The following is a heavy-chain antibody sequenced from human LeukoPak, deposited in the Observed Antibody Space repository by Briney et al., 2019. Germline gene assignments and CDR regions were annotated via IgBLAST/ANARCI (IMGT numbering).Heavy chain of an antibody. D-gene: IGHD6-13*01. Sequence: GGSLRVSCAASGFTFNNYAVTWVRQARGKGLEWVSRLSASGGATFYADSVKGRFTISRDNSKNTLYLQMNSLRAEDTAVYYCAKGGHSSGWSFYYFDSWGQGTLVTVSS. J-gene: IGHJ4*02. CDR3: AKGGHSSGWSFYYFDS. V-gene: IGHV3-23*01. CDR1: GFTFNNYA. CDR2: LSASGGAT.